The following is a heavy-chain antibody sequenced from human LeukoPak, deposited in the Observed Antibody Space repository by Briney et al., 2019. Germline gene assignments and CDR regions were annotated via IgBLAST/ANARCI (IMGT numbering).Heavy chain of an antibody. CDR2: ISWNSGSI. D-gene: IGHD6-19*01. Sequence: GGSLRLSCAASGFTFDDYAMHWVRQAPGKGLEWGSGISWNSGSIGYADSVKGRFTISRDNAKNSLYLQMNSLRAEDTALYYCAKGIAGYSSGCITSWGQGTLVTVSS. CDR1: GFTFDDYA. V-gene: IGHV3-9*01. J-gene: IGHJ4*02. CDR3: AKGIAGYSSGCITS.